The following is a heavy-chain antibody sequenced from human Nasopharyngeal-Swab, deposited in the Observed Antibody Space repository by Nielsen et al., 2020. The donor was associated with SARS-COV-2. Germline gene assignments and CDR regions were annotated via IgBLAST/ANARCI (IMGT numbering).Heavy chain of an antibody. V-gene: IGHV4-59*01. J-gene: IGHJ3*02. Sequence: SETLSLTCTVSSDSISGYYWSWIRQPPGKGLEWLGYIYYTGSTNYNHSLKSRVTMSVDTSKKELSLELTSVTAADTAVYYCARAGDSGVWYAFDIWGQGTRVPSPQ. CDR3: ARAGDSGVWYAFDI. D-gene: IGHD2-15*01. CDR2: IYYTGST. CDR1: SDSISGYY.